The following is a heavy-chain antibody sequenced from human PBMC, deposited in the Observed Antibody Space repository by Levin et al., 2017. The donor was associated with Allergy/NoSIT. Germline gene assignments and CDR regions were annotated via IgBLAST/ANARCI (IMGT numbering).Heavy chain of an antibody. J-gene: IGHJ4*02. CDR1: GFTFSNYA. CDR2: ISASGGET. CDR3: AHFATIVNRFDY. V-gene: IGHV3-23*01. D-gene: IGHD5-24*01. Sequence: GGSLRLSCAASGFTFSNYAVNWVRQAPGKGLEWVSTISASGGETWYADSVKGRFTISRDNSRNTLNLQMNSLRAEDTAVYYCAHFATIVNRFDYWGQGTLVTVSS.